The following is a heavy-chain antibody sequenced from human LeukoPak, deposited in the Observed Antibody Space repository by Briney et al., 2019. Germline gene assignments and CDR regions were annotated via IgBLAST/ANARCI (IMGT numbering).Heavy chain of an antibody. Sequence: GASVKVSCKASGYTFTSYGISWVRQAPGQGLEWIGWISAYNGNTNYAQKLQGSVTMTTDTSTSTAYMELRSLRSDDTAVYYCARPLLHCSGGSCLEYWGQGTLVTVSS. V-gene: IGHV1-18*01. CDR2: ISAYNGNT. CDR1: GYTFTSYG. D-gene: IGHD2-15*01. CDR3: ARPLLHCSGGSCLEY. J-gene: IGHJ4*02.